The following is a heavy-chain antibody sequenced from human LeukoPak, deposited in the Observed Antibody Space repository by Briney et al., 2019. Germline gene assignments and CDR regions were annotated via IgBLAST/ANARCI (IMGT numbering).Heavy chain of an antibody. J-gene: IGHJ4*02. CDR1: GYTFTSYY. CDR2: INPSGGST. Sequence: ASVTVSFKASGYTFTSYYMHWVRQAPGQGLEWMGIINPSGGSTSYAQKFQGRVTMARDTSTSTVYMELSSLRSEDTAVYYCARDPLYYYDSSGYYEAAPVDYWGQGTLVTVSS. CDR3: ARDPLYYYDSSGYYEAAPVDY. D-gene: IGHD3-22*01. V-gene: IGHV1-46*01.